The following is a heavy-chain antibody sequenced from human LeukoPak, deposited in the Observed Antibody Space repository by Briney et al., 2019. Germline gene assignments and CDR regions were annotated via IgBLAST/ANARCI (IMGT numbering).Heavy chain of an antibody. CDR1: RFTFSSYW. V-gene: IGHV3-7*02. J-gene: IGHJ3*02. Sequence: PGGSLRLSCAASRFTFSSYWMSWVRQAPGKGLEWVADIKQDGSEKYFADSVKGRFTISRDNAKNSLYLQMNSLRPEDTAVYFCARVRAAGSFDIWGQGTMVTVSS. CDR2: IKQDGSEK. CDR3: ARVRAAGSFDI.